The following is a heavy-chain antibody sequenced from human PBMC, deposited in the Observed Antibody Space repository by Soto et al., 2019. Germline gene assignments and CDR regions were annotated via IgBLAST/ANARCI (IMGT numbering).Heavy chain of an antibody. CDR3: ARVPSGEVVTASPYYGMDV. V-gene: IGHV1-3*01. CDR1: GYTFTSYA. D-gene: IGHD2-21*02. Sequence: GASVKVSCKASGYTFTSYAMHWVRQAPGQRLEWMGWINAGNGNTKYSQKFQGRVTITRDTSASTAYMELSSLRSEDTAVYYCARVPSGEVVTASPYYGMDVWGQGTTVTVSS. CDR2: INAGNGNT. J-gene: IGHJ6*02.